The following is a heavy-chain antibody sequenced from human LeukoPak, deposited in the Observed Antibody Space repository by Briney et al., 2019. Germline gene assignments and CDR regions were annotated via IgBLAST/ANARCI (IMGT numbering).Heavy chain of an antibody. CDR1: GYTFTSYA. D-gene: IGHD3-10*01. CDR3: ARAFHGSGSSRGYYYGMDV. J-gene: IGHJ6*02. Sequence: ASVNVSCKASGYTFTSYAMNWVRQAPGQGLEWMGWINTNTGNPTYAQGFTGRFVFSLDTSVSTAYLQISSLKAEDTAVYYCARAFHGSGSSRGYYYGMDVWGQGTTVTVSS. CDR2: INTNTGNP. V-gene: IGHV7-4-1*02.